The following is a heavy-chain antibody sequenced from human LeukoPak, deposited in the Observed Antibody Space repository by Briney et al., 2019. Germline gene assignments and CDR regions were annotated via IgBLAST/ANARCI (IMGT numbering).Heavy chain of an antibody. V-gene: IGHV1-18*01. CDR3: ARGDYGDYLKTHWGTWFDP. CDR2: ISAYNGNT. CDR1: GYTFTSYG. Sequence: GASAKVSCKSSGYTFTSYGIIWVRQAPGQGLEWMGWISAYNGNTNYAQKLQGRVTMTTDTSTSTAYMELRSLRSDDTAVYYCARGDYGDYLKTHWGTWFDPWGQGTLVTVSS. J-gene: IGHJ5*02. D-gene: IGHD4-17*01.